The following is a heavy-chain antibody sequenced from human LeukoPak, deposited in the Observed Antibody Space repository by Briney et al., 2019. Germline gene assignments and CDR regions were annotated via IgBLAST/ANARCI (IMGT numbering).Heavy chain of an antibody. D-gene: IGHD5-12*01. CDR2: INPNSGGT. V-gene: IGHV1-2*02. CDR3: ARDIGAHDAFDI. J-gene: IGHJ3*02. CDR1: GYTFTGYY. Sequence: ASVKVSCKASGYTFTGYYLYWVRQAPGQGLEWMGWINPNSGGTNFAQKFQGRVTMTRDTSISTVYMELSRLRSDDTAVYYCARDIGAHDAFDIWGQGTMVTVSS.